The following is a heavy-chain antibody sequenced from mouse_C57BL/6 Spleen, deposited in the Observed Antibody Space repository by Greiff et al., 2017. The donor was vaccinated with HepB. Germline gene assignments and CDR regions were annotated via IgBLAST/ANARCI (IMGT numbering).Heavy chain of an antibody. D-gene: IGHD2-13*01. J-gene: IGHJ1*03. CDR2: INPNNGGT. Sequence: QVQLQQPGTELVKPGASVKLSCKASGYTFTSYWMHWVKQRPGQGLEWIGNINPNNGGTIYNQKFKGKATLTVDKSSSTAYMELRSLTSEDTAVYYCARGTTSWYFDVWGTGTTVTVSS. CDR3: ARGTTSWYFDV. V-gene: IGHV1-53*01. CDR1: GYTFTSYW.